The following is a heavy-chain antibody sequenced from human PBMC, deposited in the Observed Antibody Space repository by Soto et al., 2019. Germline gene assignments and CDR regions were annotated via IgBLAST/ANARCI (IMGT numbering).Heavy chain of an antibody. Sequence: EVQLLESGGGLVQPGGSLRLSCAASGFTFSSYAMSWVRQAPGKGLEWVSAISGSGGSTYYADSVKGRFTISRDNSKNTLYLQMNSLRAEDTAVYYCAEAPEAGQPSGSYRDRDYWGQGTLVTVSS. D-gene: IGHD1-26*01. V-gene: IGHV3-23*01. CDR1: GFTFSSYA. J-gene: IGHJ4*02. CDR2: ISGSGGST. CDR3: AEAPEAGQPSGSYRDRDY.